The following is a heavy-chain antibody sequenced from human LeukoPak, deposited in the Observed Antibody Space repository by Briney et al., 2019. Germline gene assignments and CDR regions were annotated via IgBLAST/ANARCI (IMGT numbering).Heavy chain of an antibody. J-gene: IGHJ4*02. CDR1: GLTLSNYY. Sequence: GGSLRLSCVGSGLTLSNYYMTWVRQAPGKGLEWVANIKQDGSEKYYVDSVKGRFTISRDNAKNSLYLQMNSLRAEDTAVYYCARDLWFGELFPSYFDYWGQGTLVTVSS. CDR2: IKQDGSEK. V-gene: IGHV3-7*01. D-gene: IGHD3-10*01. CDR3: ARDLWFGELFPSYFDY.